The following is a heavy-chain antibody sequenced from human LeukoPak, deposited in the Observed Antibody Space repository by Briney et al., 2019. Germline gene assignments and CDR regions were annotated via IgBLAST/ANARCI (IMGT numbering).Heavy chain of an antibody. D-gene: IGHD3-10*01. CDR1: GGSISSGGYS. Sequence: PSQTLSLTRAVSGGSISSGGYSWSWIRQPPGKGLEWIGYIYHSGSTYYNPSPKSRVTISVDRSKNQFSLKLSSVTAADTAVYYCARGRDGSELDYWGQGTLVTVSS. CDR3: ARGRDGSELDY. J-gene: IGHJ4*02. V-gene: IGHV4-30-2*01. CDR2: IYHSGST.